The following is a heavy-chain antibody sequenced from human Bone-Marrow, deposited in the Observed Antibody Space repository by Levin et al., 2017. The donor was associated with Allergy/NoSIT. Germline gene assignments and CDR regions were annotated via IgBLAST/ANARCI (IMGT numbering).Heavy chain of an antibody. V-gene: IGHV3-23*01. Sequence: GGSLRLSCAASGFTFSSHDMNWVRQVPGKGLEWLSIISGSGDNTYYADSVKGRFTISRDNPKNTLFLQMNSLRAEDTAVYYCASWPGVSKSYFWSGPFNYWGQGSLVTVSS. J-gene: IGHJ4*01. CDR3: ASWPGVSKSYFWSGPFNY. CDR2: ISGSGDNT. CDR1: GFTFSSHD. D-gene: IGHD3-3*01.